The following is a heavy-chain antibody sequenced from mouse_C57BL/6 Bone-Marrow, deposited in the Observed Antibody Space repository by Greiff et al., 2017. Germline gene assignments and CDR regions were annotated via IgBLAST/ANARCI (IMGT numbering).Heavy chain of an antibody. CDR1: GFSLTSYG. CDR3: ARANWDAMDY. J-gene: IGHJ4*01. Sequence: VQVVESGPGLVAPSQSLSITCTVSGFSLTSYGVDWVRQSPVKGLEWLGVIWGVGSTNYNSALKSRLSISKDNSKSPVFLKMNSLQTDDAAMYYCARANWDAMDYWGQGTSVTVSS. V-gene: IGHV2-6*01. D-gene: IGHD4-1*01. CDR2: IWGVGST.